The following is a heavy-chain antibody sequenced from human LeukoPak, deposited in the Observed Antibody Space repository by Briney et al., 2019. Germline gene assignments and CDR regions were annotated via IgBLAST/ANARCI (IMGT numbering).Heavy chain of an antibody. V-gene: IGHV4-39*01. CDR2: IYYSGST. CDR3: ARLAVERSIDY. J-gene: IGHJ4*02. CDR1: GGSISSSSYY. D-gene: IGHD1-1*01. Sequence: SKTLSLTCTVSGGSISSSSYYWGWIRQPPGKGLEWIGSIYYSGSTYYNPSLESRVTISVDTSKNQFSLKLSSVTAADTAVYYCARLAVERSIDYWGQGTLVTVSS.